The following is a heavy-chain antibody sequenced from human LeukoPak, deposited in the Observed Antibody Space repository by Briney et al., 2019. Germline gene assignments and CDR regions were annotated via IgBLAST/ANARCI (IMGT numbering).Heavy chain of an antibody. D-gene: IGHD2-15*01. V-gene: IGHV3-21*06. Sequence: PGGSLRLSCAASGFTFSSYSMSWVRQAPGKGLEWVSSIRSDRSYIYNADSVKGRFTISRDNAKNSLYLQMNSLRAEDTAVYYCAREYGSSRYFDYWGQGTPVTVSS. J-gene: IGHJ4*02. CDR1: GFTFSSYS. CDR2: IRSDRSYI. CDR3: AREYGSSRYFDY.